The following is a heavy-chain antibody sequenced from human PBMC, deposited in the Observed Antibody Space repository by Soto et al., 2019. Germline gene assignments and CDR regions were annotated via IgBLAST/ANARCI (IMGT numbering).Heavy chain of an antibody. CDR2: INHSGST. CDR1: GGSFSGYY. D-gene: IGHD2-15*01. CDR3: ARGEYRSGGSWGYKNYYYVMAV. V-gene: IGHV4-34*01. Sequence: SETLSLTCAVYGGSFSGYYWSWIRQPPGKGLEWIGEINHSGSTNYNPSLKSRVTISVDTSKNQFSLKLSSVTAADTAVYYCARGEYRSGGSWGYKNYYYVMAVWGQGTTVTVSS. J-gene: IGHJ6*02.